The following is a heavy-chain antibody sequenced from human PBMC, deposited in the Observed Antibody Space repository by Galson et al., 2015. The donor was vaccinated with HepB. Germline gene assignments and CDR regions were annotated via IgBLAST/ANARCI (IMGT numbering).Heavy chain of an antibody. D-gene: IGHD3-10*01. CDR1: GFTFRSYG. CDR3: ARTYYYGSGSYYSDCYFDY. V-gene: IGHV3-33*08. J-gene: IGHJ4*02. Sequence: SLRLSCAASGFTFRSYGMHWVRQAPGKGLEWVAVIWYDGSNKYYADSVKGRFTISRDNSRNTLYLQMNNLRAEDTAVYYCARTYYYGSGSYYSDCYFDYWGQGTLVTVSS. CDR2: IWYDGSNK.